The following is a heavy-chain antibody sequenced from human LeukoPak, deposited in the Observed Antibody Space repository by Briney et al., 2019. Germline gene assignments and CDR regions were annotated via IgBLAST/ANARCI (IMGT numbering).Heavy chain of an antibody. CDR3: ARVGGSVGCSYRSTGYFDY. J-gene: IGHJ4*02. CDR1: GGSISSGGYY. Sequence: SQTLSLTCTVSGGSISSGGYYWSWIRQHPGKGLEWIGYIYYSGSTYYNPSLKSRVTISVDTSKNQFSLKLSSVTAADTAVYYCARVGGSVGCSYRSTGYFDYWGQGTLVTVSS. V-gene: IGHV4-31*03. D-gene: IGHD5-18*01. CDR2: IYYSGST.